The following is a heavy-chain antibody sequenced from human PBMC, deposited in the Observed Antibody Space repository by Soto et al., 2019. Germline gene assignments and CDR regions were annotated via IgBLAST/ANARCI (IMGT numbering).Heavy chain of an antibody. J-gene: IGHJ5*01. CDR1: GFIFRSYA. Sequence: EVQLLESGGDLVQPGGSLRLSCAASGFIFRSYAMSWVRQAPGKGLEWVSGISGSDGSTFYSDSVKGRFTISRDNSKNTLYLQMNTLRAEDTAVXYCXXXXIVAGAPNWFDSWGHGTLVTVSS. D-gene: IGHD6-19*01. V-gene: IGHV3-23*01. CDR2: ISGSDGST. CDR3: XXXXIVAGAPNWFDS.